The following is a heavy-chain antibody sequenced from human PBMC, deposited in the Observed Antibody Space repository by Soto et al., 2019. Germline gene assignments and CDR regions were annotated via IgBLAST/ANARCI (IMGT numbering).Heavy chain of an antibody. J-gene: IGHJ4*02. D-gene: IGHD5-12*01. CDR3: ARDPPTTTGFDY. CDR1: GFTFSSYG. CDR2: IWYDGSNK. Sequence: QVQLVESGGGVVQPGRSLRLSCAASGFTFSSYGMHWVRQAPGKGLEWVAVIWYDGSNKYYADSVKGRFTISRDNSKNTLYLQMNSLRAEETAVYYCARDPPTTTGFDYWGQGTMVTVSS. V-gene: IGHV3-33*01.